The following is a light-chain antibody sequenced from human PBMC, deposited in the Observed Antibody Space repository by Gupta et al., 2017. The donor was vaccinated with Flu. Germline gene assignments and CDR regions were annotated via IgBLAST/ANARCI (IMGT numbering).Light chain of an antibody. CDR1: QSVSSSY. CDR3: QQYGSLLWT. J-gene: IGKJ1*01. CDR2: GAS. Sequence: EIVLTQSPGTLSLSPGERATLSCRASQSVSSSYLAWYQQKPGQAPRLLIYGASSRATGIPDRFSGSGSGTDFTLTISRLEPEDFAVYYCQQYGSLLWTLGQGTKVKIK. V-gene: IGKV3-20*01.